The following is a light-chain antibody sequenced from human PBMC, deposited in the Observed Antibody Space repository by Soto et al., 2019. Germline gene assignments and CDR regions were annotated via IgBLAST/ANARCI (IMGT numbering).Light chain of an antibody. J-gene: IGLJ2*01. CDR3: SYYTSSSTVV. CDR2: DVS. Sequence: QSALTQPASVSGSPGQSITISCTGTSSDVGGYNYVSWYQQHPGKAPKLMIYDVSNRPSGCSNRFTGSNSHNTASLTISVLQAEDEADYYSSYYTSSSTVVFGGVTKLTVL. V-gene: IGLV2-14*01. CDR1: SSDVGGYNY.